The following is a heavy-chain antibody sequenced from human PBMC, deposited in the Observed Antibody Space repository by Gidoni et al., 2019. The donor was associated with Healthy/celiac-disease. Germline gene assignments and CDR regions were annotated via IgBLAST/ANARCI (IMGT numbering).Heavy chain of an antibody. J-gene: IGHJ6*03. V-gene: IGHV4-34*01. CDR1: GGSFSAYY. Sequence: QVQLQQWGAGLLKPSETLSLTGAVYGGSFSAYYWSWIRTPPGKGLDWIGEINHSGSTNYNPSLKSRVTISVDTSKNQFSLKLSSVTAADTAVYYCARGGPRYCSSTSCYYVGYYYYMDVWGKGTTVTVSS. CDR3: ARGGPRYCSSTSCYYVGYYYYMDV. CDR2: INHSGST. D-gene: IGHD2-2*01.